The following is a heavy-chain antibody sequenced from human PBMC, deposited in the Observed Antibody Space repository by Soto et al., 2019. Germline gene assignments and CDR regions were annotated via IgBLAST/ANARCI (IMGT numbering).Heavy chain of an antibody. Sequence: QVQLVESGGGVVQPGRSLRLSCAASGFTFSDRGMHWVRQAPGKGLEWVAIISYDGINKYYIDSVKGRFTISRDNSKNTLYLQMDSLRGDDTGFYYCAMPTDYNSGWFGLVDYWGQGTLVTVSS. J-gene: IGHJ4*02. V-gene: IGHV3-30*03. D-gene: IGHD3-10*01. CDR2: ISYDGINK. CDR3: AMPTDYNSGWFGLVDY. CDR1: GFTFSDRG.